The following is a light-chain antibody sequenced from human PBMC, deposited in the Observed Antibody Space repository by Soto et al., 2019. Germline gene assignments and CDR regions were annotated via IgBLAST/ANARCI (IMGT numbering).Light chain of an antibody. Sequence: QSALTQPRSVSGSPGQSVTISCTGTSSDVGGYNYVSWYQQHPGKAPKLMIYDVSKRPSGVPDRFSGSKSGNTASLTISGLQAEDEADYYCCSYAGRYPYVVFGGGTKLTVL. V-gene: IGLV2-11*01. J-gene: IGLJ2*01. CDR1: SSDVGGYNY. CDR3: CSYAGRYPYVV. CDR2: DVS.